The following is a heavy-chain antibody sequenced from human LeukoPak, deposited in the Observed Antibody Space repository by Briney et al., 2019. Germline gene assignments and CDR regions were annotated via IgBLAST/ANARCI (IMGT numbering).Heavy chain of an antibody. Sequence: GGSLRLSRAASGFTFSSYWMSWVRQAPGKGLEWVASIKPDGSEKYYVDSVKGRFTISRDSAKNSLYLQMNTLRAEDTAVYYCARDRGSSGWYEFDYWGQGTLVTVSS. V-gene: IGHV3-7*01. D-gene: IGHD6-19*01. CDR3: ARDRGSSGWYEFDY. CDR2: IKPDGSEK. CDR1: GFTFSSYW. J-gene: IGHJ4*02.